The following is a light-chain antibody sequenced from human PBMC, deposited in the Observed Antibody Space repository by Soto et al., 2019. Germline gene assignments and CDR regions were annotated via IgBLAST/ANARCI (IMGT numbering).Light chain of an antibody. CDR3: SSYTTSNTRQIV. Sequence: QYVLTQPASGSGSPGQSSTISCPGTSSDVGGYNYVSWYQHHPGKAPKLIIYDVTNRPSGVSNPFSGSKSGNTASLTISGLQPEDEADYYCSSYTTSNTRQIVFGTGTKVTVL. CDR2: DVT. CDR1: SSDVGGYNY. J-gene: IGLJ1*01. V-gene: IGLV2-14*03.